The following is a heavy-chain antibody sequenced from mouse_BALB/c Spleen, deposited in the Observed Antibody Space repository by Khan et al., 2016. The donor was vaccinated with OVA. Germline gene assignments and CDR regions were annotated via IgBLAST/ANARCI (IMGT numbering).Heavy chain of an antibody. CDR1: GYTFTSYW. D-gene: IGHD1-1*01. CDR3: ARIKKIVATYFDY. V-gene: IGHV1S81*02. J-gene: IGHJ2*01. Sequence: QVQLQQSGAELVKAGASVKMSCKASGYTFTSYWMHWVKQRLGQGLEWFAETNPTNGRTYYNEKFKSKATLTVDKSSSTAYMLLSGQTFEDSAVYYIARIKKIVATYFDYWGQGTTLTVSS. CDR2: TNPTNGRT.